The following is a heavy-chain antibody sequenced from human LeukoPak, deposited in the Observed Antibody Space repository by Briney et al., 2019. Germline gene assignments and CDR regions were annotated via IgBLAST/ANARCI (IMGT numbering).Heavy chain of an antibody. CDR1: GGPFSGYY. J-gene: IGHJ4*02. CDR2: INHSGST. V-gene: IGHV4-34*01. Sequence: SETLSLTCAVYGGPFSGYYWSWIRQPPGKGLEWIGEINHSGSTNYNPSLKSRVTISVDTSKNQFSLKLSSVTAADTAVYYCAREGGTRIFFDYWGQGTLVTVSS. D-gene: IGHD2-15*01. CDR3: AREGGTRIFFDY.